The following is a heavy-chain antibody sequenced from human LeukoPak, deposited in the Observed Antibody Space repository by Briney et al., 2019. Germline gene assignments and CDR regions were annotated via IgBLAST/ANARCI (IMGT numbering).Heavy chain of an antibody. CDR2: ISASGDNA. J-gene: IGHJ4*02. CDR1: GFTFTTYA. CDR3: AKDHGE. D-gene: IGHD2-21*01. Sequence: GGSLRLSCAASGFTFTTYAMRWVRQAPGKGLEWVSSISASGDNAYYADSVKGRFIISRDNSKNTFSLQMNSLRAEDTAIYYCAKDHGEWGQGTLVTVSS. V-gene: IGHV3-23*01.